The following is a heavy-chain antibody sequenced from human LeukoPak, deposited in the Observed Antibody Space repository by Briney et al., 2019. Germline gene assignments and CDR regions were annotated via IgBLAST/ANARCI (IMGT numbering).Heavy chain of an antibody. Sequence: PSQTLSLTCTVSGGSISSGSYYWRWIRQPPGKGLEWIGRIYTRGSTNYNPSLKSRATISVDTSKNQFSLKLSSVTAADTAVYYCARESLTVTTMVFDYWGQGTLVTVSS. J-gene: IGHJ4*02. CDR2: IYTRGST. CDR3: ARESLTVTTMVFDY. CDR1: GGSISSGSYY. V-gene: IGHV4-61*02. D-gene: IGHD4-11*01.